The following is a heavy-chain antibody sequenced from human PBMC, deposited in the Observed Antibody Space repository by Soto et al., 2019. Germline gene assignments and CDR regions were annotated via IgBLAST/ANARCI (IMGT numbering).Heavy chain of an antibody. CDR1: GGTFSSYA. Sequence: SVKVSCKASGGTFSSYAISWVRQAPGQGLEWMGGIIPIFGTANYAQKFQGRVTITADESTSTAYMELSSLRSEDTAVYYCARYLGMTTVNWFDPWGQGTLVTVSS. J-gene: IGHJ5*02. D-gene: IGHD4-4*01. CDR3: ARYLGMTTVNWFDP. V-gene: IGHV1-69*13. CDR2: IIPIFGTA.